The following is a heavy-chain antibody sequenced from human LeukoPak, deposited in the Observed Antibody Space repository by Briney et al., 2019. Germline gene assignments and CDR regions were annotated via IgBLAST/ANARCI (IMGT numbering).Heavy chain of an antibody. CDR3: ARDFTPPHCTTPNCPRGGWFDP. CDR1: DYTFASYG. D-gene: IGHD2-8*01. Sequence: ALVKVSCKAYDYTFASYGISWVRQAPGQGLEWMGWIIPNNGNTRYAENLQGRVTMTTDISTSTAYMELRSLRSDDTAIYYCARDFTPPHCTTPNCPRGGWFDPWGQGTLVTVSS. J-gene: IGHJ5*02. CDR2: IIPNNGNT. V-gene: IGHV1-18*01.